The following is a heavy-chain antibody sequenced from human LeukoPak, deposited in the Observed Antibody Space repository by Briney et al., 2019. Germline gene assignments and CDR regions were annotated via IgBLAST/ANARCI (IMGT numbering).Heavy chain of an antibody. V-gene: IGHV4-34*01. CDR3: ARERTATYDAFDI. CDR2: INHSGST. D-gene: IGHD2-2*01. CDR1: GGSFSGYY. J-gene: IGHJ3*02. Sequence: PSETLSLTCAVYGGSFSGYYWSWIRQPPGKGLEWIGEINHSGSTNYNPSLKSRVTISVDTSKNQFSLKLSSVTAADTAVYYRARERTATYDAFDIWGQGTMVTVSS.